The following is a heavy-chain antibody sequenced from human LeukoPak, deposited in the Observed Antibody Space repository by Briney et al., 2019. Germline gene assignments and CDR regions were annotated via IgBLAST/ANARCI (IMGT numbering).Heavy chain of an antibody. Sequence: PSETLSLTCTVSGGSISNYYWTWIRQPPGKGLEWIGFISYSGNTNYNPSLKSRVTISVDTSKNQFSLKLSSVTAADTAVYYCARYSEWFDPWGQGTLVTVSS. CDR3: ARYSEWFDP. CDR2: ISYSGNT. J-gene: IGHJ5*02. V-gene: IGHV4-59*08. D-gene: IGHD2-15*01. CDR1: GGSISNYY.